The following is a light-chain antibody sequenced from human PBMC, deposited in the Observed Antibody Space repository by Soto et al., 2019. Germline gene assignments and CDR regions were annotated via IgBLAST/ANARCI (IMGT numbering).Light chain of an antibody. J-gene: IGLJ1*01. V-gene: IGLV2-14*03. Sequence: QPVLTQPASVSASPGQSNTISCTGTSTDIGAYKFVSWYQQHPGKAPKLMIYDVTSRPSGVSNRFSGSKSGNTASLIISGLHAEDEADYYCFSYTSFDTYVFGTRTKLTVL. CDR1: STDIGAYKF. CDR2: DVT. CDR3: FSYTSFDTYV.